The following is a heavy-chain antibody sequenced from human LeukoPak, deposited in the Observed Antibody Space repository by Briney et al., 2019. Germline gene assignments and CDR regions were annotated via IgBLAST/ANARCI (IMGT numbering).Heavy chain of an antibody. Sequence: GRSLRLSCAASGFTFDDYGMHWVRQAPGKGLEWVSGISWNSGSIGYADSVKGRFTISRDNAKNSLYLQMNSLRAEDTAVYYCARGHGVVANPSDIWGQGTMVTVSS. V-gene: IGHV3-9*01. D-gene: IGHD5-12*01. CDR2: ISWNSGSI. CDR1: GFTFDDYG. J-gene: IGHJ3*02. CDR3: ARGHGVVANPSDI.